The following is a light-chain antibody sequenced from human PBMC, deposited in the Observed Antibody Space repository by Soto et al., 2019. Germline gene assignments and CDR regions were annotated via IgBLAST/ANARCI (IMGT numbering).Light chain of an antibody. CDR1: QIVSSSS. CDR2: GTF. Sequence: EIVLTQSPGTLSLSPGERATLSCRASQIVSSSSLAWYQQKPGQGPRLLIFGTFNRATGTPDRFSGSGSGTDFTLTISRLEPEDFAVYYCQQYGSSWTFGQGTKVDIK. CDR3: QQYGSSWT. J-gene: IGKJ1*01. V-gene: IGKV3-20*01.